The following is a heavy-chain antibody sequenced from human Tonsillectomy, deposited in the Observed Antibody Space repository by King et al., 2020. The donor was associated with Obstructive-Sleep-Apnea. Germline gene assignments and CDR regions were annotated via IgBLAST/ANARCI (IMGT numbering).Heavy chain of an antibody. Sequence: VQLVESGGGLVKPGGSLRLSCAASGFTFSSYSMNWVRQAPGKGLEWVSSITSSSSYIYYADSVKGRFTISRDNAKNSLYLQMNSLRAEDTAVYYCARVPVDIVATTALFDYWGQGTLVTVSS. CDR1: GFTFSSYS. CDR3: ARVPVDIVATTALFDY. CDR2: ITSSSSYI. D-gene: IGHD5-12*01. J-gene: IGHJ4*02. V-gene: IGHV3-21*01.